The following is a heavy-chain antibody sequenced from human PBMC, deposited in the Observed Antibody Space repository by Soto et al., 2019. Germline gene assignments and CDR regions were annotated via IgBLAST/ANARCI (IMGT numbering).Heavy chain of an antibody. CDR3: ARHSYYSNPLRFDP. CDR1: GGSITGYY. Sequence: QVQLQESGPGLVQPSETPSLTCTVSGGSITGYYWSWIRQPPGKGPEWIGNIHYSGSTNYNPSLKSRVTISVDTSKNQFSLRLSSVTAAETAVYYCARHSYYSNPLRFDPWGQGTLVTVSS. J-gene: IGHJ5*02. V-gene: IGHV4-59*08. CDR2: IHYSGST. D-gene: IGHD4-4*01.